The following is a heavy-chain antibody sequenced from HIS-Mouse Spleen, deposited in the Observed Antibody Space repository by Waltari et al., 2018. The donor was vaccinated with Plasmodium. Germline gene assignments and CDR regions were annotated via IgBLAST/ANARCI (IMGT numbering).Heavy chain of an antibody. D-gene: IGHD3-10*01. Sequence: QVQLQQWGAGLLKPAETLSPPCAVSGGSFSGYYWSWIRQPPGKGLEWIGEINHSGRTNYNPSLKSRVTISVDTSKNQFSLKLSSVTAADTAVYYCARGLRGHYWYFDLWGRGTLVTVSS. J-gene: IGHJ2*01. CDR1: GGSFSGYY. V-gene: IGHV4-34*01. CDR2: INHSGRT. CDR3: ARGLRGHYWYFDL.